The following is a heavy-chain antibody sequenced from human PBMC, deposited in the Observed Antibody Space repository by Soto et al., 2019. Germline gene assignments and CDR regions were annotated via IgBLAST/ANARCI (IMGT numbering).Heavy chain of an antibody. CDR2: IYYSGST. J-gene: IGHJ4*02. CDR3: ARRVGGYVGGNFDY. CDR1: GGSISSSSYY. Sequence: SLTCTVSGGSISSSSYYWGWIRQPPGKGLEWIGIIYYSGSTYYNPSLKSRVTISVDTSKNQFSLKLSSVTAADTAVYYCARRVGGYVGGNFDYWGQGTLVTVSS. V-gene: IGHV4-39*01. D-gene: IGHD5-12*01.